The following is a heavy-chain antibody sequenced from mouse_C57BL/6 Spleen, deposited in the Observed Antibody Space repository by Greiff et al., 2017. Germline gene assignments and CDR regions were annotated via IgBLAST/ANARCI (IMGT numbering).Heavy chain of an antibody. D-gene: IGHD1-1*01. CDR3: TDNYCGSSYDYAMDY. CDR1: GFTFSNYW. V-gene: IGHV6-3*01. Sequence: EVQLVESGGGLVQPGGSMKLSCVASGFTFSNYWMNWVRQSPEKGLEWVAQIRLKSDNYATHYAESVKGRFTISRDDSKSSVYLQMNNLRAEDTGIYYCTDNYCGSSYDYAMDYWGQGTSGTVSS. CDR2: IRLKSDNYAT. J-gene: IGHJ4*01.